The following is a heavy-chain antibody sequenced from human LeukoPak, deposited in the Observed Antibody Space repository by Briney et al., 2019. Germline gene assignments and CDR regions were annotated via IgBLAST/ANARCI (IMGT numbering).Heavy chain of an antibody. J-gene: IGHJ5*02. Sequence: ASVKVSCKASGYTFTTYAINWVRQAPGQGLGWMGWIDTSTGKPTYAQGITEQFVFSLDASVSTAYLQISSLKAEDTAVYYCARDNYGAEEGIGSSLVWLDPWGQGTRVTVSS. D-gene: IGHD4-11*01. CDR1: GYTFTTYA. CDR3: ARDNYGAEEGIGSSLVWLDP. CDR2: IDTSTGKP. V-gene: IGHV7-4-1*02.